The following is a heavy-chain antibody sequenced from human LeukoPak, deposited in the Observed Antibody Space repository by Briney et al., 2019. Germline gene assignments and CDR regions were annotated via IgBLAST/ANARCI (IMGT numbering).Heavy chain of an antibody. CDR2: INWNGGST. D-gene: IGHD3-22*01. CDR3: ARGPYYYDSSGWDY. V-gene: IGHV3-20*04. CDR1: GFTFDDYV. Sequence: GGSLILSCAASGFTFDDYVMSWVRQAPGKGLEWVSGINWNGGSTGYADSVKGRFTISRDNAKNSLYLQVNSLRAEDTALYYCARGPYYYDSSGWDYWGQGTLVTVSS. J-gene: IGHJ4*02.